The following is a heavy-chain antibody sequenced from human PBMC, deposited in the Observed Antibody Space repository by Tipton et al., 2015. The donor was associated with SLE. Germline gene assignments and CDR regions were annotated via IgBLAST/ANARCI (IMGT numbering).Heavy chain of an antibody. Sequence: TLSLTCTVSGGSISSSSYYWGWIRQPPGKGLEWIGSIYYSGSTYYNPSLKSRFTISVDTSKNQFSLKLSSVTAADTAVYYCARSDSSGWFYFDYWGQGTLVTVSS. CDR3: ARSDSSGWFYFDY. CDR2: IYYSGST. D-gene: IGHD6-19*01. J-gene: IGHJ4*02. CDR1: GGSISSSSYY. V-gene: IGHV4-39*01.